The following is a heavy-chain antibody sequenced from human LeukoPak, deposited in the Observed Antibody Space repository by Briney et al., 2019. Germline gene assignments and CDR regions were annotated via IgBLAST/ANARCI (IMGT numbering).Heavy chain of an antibody. CDR3: ASTMRAGFYFDY. V-gene: IGHV1-3*01. Sequence: ASVKVSCKASGYTFTSYAMHWVRQAPGQRLEWMGWINAGNGNTKYSQRFQGRVTITRDTSASTAYMELSSLRSEDTAVYYCASTMRAGFYFDYWGQGTLVTVSS. J-gene: IGHJ4*02. CDR1: GYTFTSYA. CDR2: INAGNGNT. D-gene: IGHD3-22*01.